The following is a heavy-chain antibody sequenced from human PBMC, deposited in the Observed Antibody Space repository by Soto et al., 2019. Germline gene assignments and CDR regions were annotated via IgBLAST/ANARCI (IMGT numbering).Heavy chain of an antibody. CDR1: GGTVSSYA. D-gene: IGHD3-22*01. V-gene: IGHV1-69*01. CDR3: ARALSSDSTGFRGYDL. Sequence: QVHLVQSGAEVKKPGSSVKVSCKASGGTVSSYAITWVRQAPGKGLEWMGVFIPIFVSAHYAQKFQGRVTITADESTSTAYMELSGLRSEDTAIYYCARALSSDSTGFRGYDLWGQGTLVTVSS. J-gene: IGHJ4*02. CDR2: FIPIFVSA.